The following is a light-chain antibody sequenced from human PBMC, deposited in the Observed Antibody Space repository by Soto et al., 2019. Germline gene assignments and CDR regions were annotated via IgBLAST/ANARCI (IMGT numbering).Light chain of an antibody. CDR2: DAS. V-gene: IGKV1-5*01. Sequence: DIQMTQSPSTLSASVGDRVPITCRASQTINNWLAWYQQKPGKGPKLLIYDASSLESGVPSRFRGSGSGTEFTLTISRLQPDDFETYYCQQYNSYPWTFGQGTKVDI. J-gene: IGKJ1*01. CDR1: QTINNW. CDR3: QQYNSYPWT.